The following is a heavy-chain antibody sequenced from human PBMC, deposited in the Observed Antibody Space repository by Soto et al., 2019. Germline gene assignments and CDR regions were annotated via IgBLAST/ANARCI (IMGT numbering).Heavy chain of an antibody. Sequence: GGSLRLSCAASGLTFSSYAVSWVRQAPGKGPEWTSSISGSGSTIYYADSVKGRFTISRDNSKNTLYLQMSSLRAEDTAVYYCAKVFYYYDSSGYYYFDYWGQGTLVTVS. J-gene: IGHJ4*02. V-gene: IGHV3-23*01. CDR3: AKVFYYYDSSGYYYFDY. CDR2: ISGSGSTI. D-gene: IGHD3-22*01. CDR1: GLTFSSYA.